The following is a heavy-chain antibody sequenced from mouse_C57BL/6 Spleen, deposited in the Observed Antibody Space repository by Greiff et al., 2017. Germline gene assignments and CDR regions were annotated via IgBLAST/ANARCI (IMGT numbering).Heavy chain of an antibody. V-gene: IGHV1-64*01. CDR2: IHPNSGST. CDR3: ARLDSSGPYYFDY. J-gene: IGHJ2*01. CDR1: GYTFTSYW. Sequence: QVQLQQPGAELVKPGASVKLSCKASGYTFTSYWMHWVKQRPGQGLEWIGMIHPNSGSTNYNEKFKSKATLTVDKSSSTAYMQLSSLTSEDSAVYYCARLDSSGPYYFDYWGQGTTLTVSS. D-gene: IGHD3-2*02.